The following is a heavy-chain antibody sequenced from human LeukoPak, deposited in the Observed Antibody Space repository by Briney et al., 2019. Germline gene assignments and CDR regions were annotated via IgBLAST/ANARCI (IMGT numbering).Heavy chain of an antibody. J-gene: IGHJ3*02. Sequence: ASVKVSCKVSGYTLTELFMHWVRQAPGKGLEWMGGFDPEDGETIYAQRFQGRVTMTEDTSTDTAYMELSSLRSEDTAVYYCATSLSPMIVVVMGAFDIWGQGTMVTVSS. CDR1: GYTLTELF. CDR2: FDPEDGET. CDR3: ATSLSPMIVVVMGAFDI. V-gene: IGHV1-24*01. D-gene: IGHD3-22*01.